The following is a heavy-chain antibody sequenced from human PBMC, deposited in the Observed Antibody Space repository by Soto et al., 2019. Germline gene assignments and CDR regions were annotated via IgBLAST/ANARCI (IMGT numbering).Heavy chain of an antibody. V-gene: IGHV1-3*01. CDR3: AREGPPRDAFDI. J-gene: IGHJ3*02. CDR2: INAGNGNT. CDR1: GYTFTSYA. Sequence: ASVKVSCKASGYTFTSYAMHWVRQAPGQRLEWMGWINAGNGNTKYSQKFQGRVTITRDTSASTAYMELSSLRSEDTAVYYCAREGPPRDAFDIWGQGTMVTVSS.